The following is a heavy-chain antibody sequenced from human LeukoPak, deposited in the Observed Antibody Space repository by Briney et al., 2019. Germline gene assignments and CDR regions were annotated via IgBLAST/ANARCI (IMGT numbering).Heavy chain of an antibody. Sequence: GGSLRLSCAASGFTFDDYGMSWVRQTPGKELEWVSAINWNGGSTDYADSVKGRFTISRDNAKNSLYLQMNSLRAEDTAVYYCAELGITMIGGVWGKGTTVTISS. CDR3: AELGITMIGGV. CDR2: INWNGGST. CDR1: GFTFDDYG. D-gene: IGHD3-10*02. V-gene: IGHV3-20*04. J-gene: IGHJ6*04.